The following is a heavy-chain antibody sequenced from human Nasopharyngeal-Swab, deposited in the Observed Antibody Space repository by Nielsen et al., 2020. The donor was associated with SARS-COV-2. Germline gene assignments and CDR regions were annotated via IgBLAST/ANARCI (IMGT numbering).Heavy chain of an antibody. V-gene: IGHV1-46*01. Sequence: WVRQAPGQGLEWMGIINPSGGSTSYAQKFQGRVTVTRDTSTSTVYMELSSLRSEDTAVYYCARGEAWLPLDYWGQGTLVTVSS. CDR3: ARGEAWLPLDY. CDR2: INPSGGST. J-gene: IGHJ4*02. D-gene: IGHD3-22*01.